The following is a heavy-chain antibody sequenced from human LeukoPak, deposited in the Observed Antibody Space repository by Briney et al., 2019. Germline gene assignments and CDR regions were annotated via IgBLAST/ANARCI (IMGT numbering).Heavy chain of an antibody. D-gene: IGHD3-10*01. V-gene: IGHV4-38-2*02. CDR1: GYSISSGYY. J-gene: IGHJ4*02. Sequence: SETLSLTCTVSGYSISSGYYWGWIRQPPGKGLEWIGSIYHSGSTYYNPSLKSRVTISVDTSKNQVSLKLSSVTAADTAVYYCARGRWAKGYYGSGSYYNTDGNFDYWGQGTLVTVSS. CDR2: IYHSGST. CDR3: ARGRWAKGYYGSGSYYNTDGNFDY.